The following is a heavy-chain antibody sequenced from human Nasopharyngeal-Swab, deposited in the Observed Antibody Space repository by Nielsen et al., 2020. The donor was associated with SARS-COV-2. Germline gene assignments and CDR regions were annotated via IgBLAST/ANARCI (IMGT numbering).Heavy chain of an antibody. CDR1: GGSISSYY. J-gene: IGHJ4*02. D-gene: IGHD6-19*01. V-gene: IGHV4-59*01. Sequence: SETLSLTCTVSGGSISSYYWSWIRQPPGKGLEWIGYIYYSGSTNYNPSLKSRVTISVDTSKNQFFLKLSSVTAADTAVYYCARENAYASGWAFYFDYWGQGTLVTVSS. CDR3: ARENAYASGWAFYFDY. CDR2: IYYSGST.